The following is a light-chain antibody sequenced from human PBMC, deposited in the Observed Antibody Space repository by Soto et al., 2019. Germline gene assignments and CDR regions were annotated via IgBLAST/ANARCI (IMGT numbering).Light chain of an antibody. V-gene: IGLV2-8*01. CDR2: EVS. Sequence: QSALTQPPSASGSPGQSVTISCTGTSSDVGGYNYVSWYQQQPGKAPKLMIYEVSKRPSGVPDRFSGSKSGNTASLTVSGLQPEDEADYYCSSYAGSNNFGVFGTGTKLTVL. J-gene: IGLJ1*01. CDR3: SSYAGSNNFGV. CDR1: SSDVGGYNY.